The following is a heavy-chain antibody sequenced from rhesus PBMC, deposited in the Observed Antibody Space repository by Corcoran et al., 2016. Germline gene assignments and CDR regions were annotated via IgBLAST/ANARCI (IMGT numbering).Heavy chain of an antibody. Sequence: EVQLVESGGGLVQPGGSLRLSCAASGFTFSDYYMSWVRQAPGKGLEWVSSIISARRSIYYADSVKGRFTISRTNAKISLSLQMNSLKPEDTAVYYCTRDPLGSGRCFDYWGQGVLVTVSS. V-gene: IGHV3S16*01. CDR2: IISARRSI. CDR3: TRDPLGSGRCFDY. CDR1: GFTFSDYY. J-gene: IGHJ4*01. D-gene: IGHD6-25*01.